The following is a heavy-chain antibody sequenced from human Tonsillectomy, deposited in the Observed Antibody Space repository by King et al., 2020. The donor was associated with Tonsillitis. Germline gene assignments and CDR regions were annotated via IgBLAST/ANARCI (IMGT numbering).Heavy chain of an antibody. D-gene: IGHD3-22*01. J-gene: IGHJ4*02. V-gene: IGHV3-33*08. CDR1: GFTFSSYG. Sequence: VQLVESGGGVVEPGRSLRLSCAASGFTFSSYGMHWVRQAPGKGLEWVAVIWYDGSNKYYADSVKGRFTISRDNSKNTLYLQMNSLRAEDTAVYYCARDARRSTYYYDSSGETLAYWGQGTLVTVSS. CDR3: ARDARRSTYYYDSSGETLAY. CDR2: IWYDGSNK.